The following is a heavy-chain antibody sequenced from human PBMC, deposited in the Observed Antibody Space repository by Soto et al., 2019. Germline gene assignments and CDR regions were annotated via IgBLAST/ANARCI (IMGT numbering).Heavy chain of an antibody. J-gene: IGHJ4*02. CDR2: ISYDGSNK. Sequence: QVQLVESGGGVVQPGRSLRLSCAASGFTFSSYGMHWVRQAPGKGLEWVAVISYDGSNKYYADSVKGRFTISRDNSKNTLYLQMNSLRAEDTAVYYCAKEVGDYYDSSGYYFFDYWGQGTLVTVSS. CDR1: GFTFSSYG. CDR3: AKEVGDYYDSSGYYFFDY. V-gene: IGHV3-30*18. D-gene: IGHD3-22*01.